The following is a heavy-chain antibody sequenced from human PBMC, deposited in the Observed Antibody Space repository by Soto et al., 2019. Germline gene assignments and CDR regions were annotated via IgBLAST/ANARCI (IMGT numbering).Heavy chain of an antibody. CDR2: IYYSGST. D-gene: IGHD1-1*01. CDR1: GGSVSSSSYY. Sequence: SETLSLTCTLSGGSVSSSSYYWGWIRQPPGKGLERIGSIYYSGSTYYNPSLKSRVTISVDTSNNQFSLKLSSVTAADTSVYYCARREDNWNDGRNWFDPWGQGTLVTVSS. J-gene: IGHJ5*02. CDR3: ARREDNWNDGRNWFDP. V-gene: IGHV4-39*01.